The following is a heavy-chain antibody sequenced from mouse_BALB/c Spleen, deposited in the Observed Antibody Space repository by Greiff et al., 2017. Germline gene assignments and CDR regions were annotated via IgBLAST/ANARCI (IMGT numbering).Heavy chain of an antibody. J-gene: IGHJ4*01. CDR3: VRRAGTGAMDY. D-gene: IGHD3-1*01. CDR2: IRSKSNNYAT. CDR1: GFTFNTYA. V-gene: IGHV10-1*02. Sequence: EVKLQESGGGLVQPKGSLKLSCAASGFTFNTYAMNWVRQAPGKGLEWVARIRSKSNNYATYYADSVKDRFTISRDDSQSMLYLQMNNLKTEDTAMYYCVRRAGTGAMDYWGQGTSVTVSS.